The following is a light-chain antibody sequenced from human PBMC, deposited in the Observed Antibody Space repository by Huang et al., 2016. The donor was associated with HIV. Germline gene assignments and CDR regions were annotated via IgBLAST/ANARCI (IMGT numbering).Light chain of an antibody. CDR3: QQYSTYWT. CDR1: QTINNW. V-gene: IGKV1-5*03. CDR2: KTS. Sequence: DIQMTQSPSTLSASVGDRVTITCRASQTINNWLAWYQQKPGKAPKLLIYKTSSLERGVPSRFSGSGSATEFTLTISSLQPDDLATYYCQQYSTYWTFGQGTKVEIK. J-gene: IGKJ1*01.